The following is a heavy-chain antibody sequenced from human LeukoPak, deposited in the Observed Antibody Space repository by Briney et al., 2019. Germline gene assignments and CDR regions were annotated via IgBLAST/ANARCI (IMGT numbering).Heavy chain of an antibody. Sequence: GGSLRLSCAASGFPFSSYAMHWVRQALGKGLEYVSAISSNGGSTSYANSVKGRFTISRDNSKNTLYLQMGSPRAEDMAVYYCARSSIVVVSILDYWGQGTLVTVSS. V-gene: IGHV3-64*01. J-gene: IGHJ4*02. CDR2: ISSNGGST. CDR3: ARSSIVVVSILDY. CDR1: GFPFSSYA. D-gene: IGHD2-2*01.